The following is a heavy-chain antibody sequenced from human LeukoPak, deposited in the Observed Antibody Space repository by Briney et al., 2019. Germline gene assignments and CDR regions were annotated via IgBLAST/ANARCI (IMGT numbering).Heavy chain of an antibody. CDR1: GYTFTGYY. CDR2: INPNSGGT. Sequence: ASVKVSCKASGYTFTGYYMNWVRQAPGQGLEWMGWINPNSGGTNYAQKFQGRVTMTRGTSISTAYMELSRLRSDDAAVYYCARETGATIDYWGQGTLVTVSS. J-gene: IGHJ4*02. D-gene: IGHD1-26*01. CDR3: ARETGATIDY. V-gene: IGHV1-2*02.